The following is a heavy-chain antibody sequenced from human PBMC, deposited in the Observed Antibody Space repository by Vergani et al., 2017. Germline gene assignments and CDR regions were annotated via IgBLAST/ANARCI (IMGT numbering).Heavy chain of an antibody. V-gene: IGHV3-48*03. CDR3: ARLRGSTSCXFDY. CDR1: GFTFSSYE. J-gene: IGHJ4*02. CDR2: ISSSSSYT. Sequence: EVQLVESGGGLVQPGGSLRLSCAASGFTFSSYEMNWVRQAPGKGLEWVSYISSSSSYTNYADSVKGRFTISRDNAKNSLYLQMNSLRAEDTAVYYCARLRGSTSCXFDYWGQGTLVTVSS. D-gene: IGHD2-2*01.